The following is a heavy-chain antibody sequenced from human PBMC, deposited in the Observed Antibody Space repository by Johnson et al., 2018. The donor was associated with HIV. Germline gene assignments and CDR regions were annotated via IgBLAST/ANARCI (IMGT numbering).Heavy chain of an antibody. J-gene: IGHJ3*01. V-gene: IGHV3-23*04. CDR1: GFTFSSYD. CDR3: AREISRYYYDYAAFDL. D-gene: IGHD3-22*01. Sequence: MQLVESGGGLVQPGGSLRLSCAASGFTFSSYDMHWVRQATGKGLEWVSAISYSGSSTYYADSVKGRFTISRDNSRSTVYLHMINLRADDTALYYCAREISRYYYDYAAFDLWGQGTTVTVSS. CDR2: ISYSGSST.